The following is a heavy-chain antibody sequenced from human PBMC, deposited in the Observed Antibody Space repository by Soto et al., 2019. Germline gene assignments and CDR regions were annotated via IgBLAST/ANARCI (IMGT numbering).Heavy chain of an antibody. CDR2: INPSGGST. Sequence: QVQLVQSGAEVKKPGASVKVSCKASGYTFTSYYMHWVRQAPGQGLEWMGIINPSGGSTSYAQKFQGRVTMTRDTSTSTVYMELSSLRSEDTAVYYCARTGGYPYYYYGMDVWGQGTTVTVSS. CDR1: GYTFTSYY. J-gene: IGHJ6*02. V-gene: IGHV1-46*01. D-gene: IGHD1-26*01. CDR3: ARTGGYPYYYYGMDV.